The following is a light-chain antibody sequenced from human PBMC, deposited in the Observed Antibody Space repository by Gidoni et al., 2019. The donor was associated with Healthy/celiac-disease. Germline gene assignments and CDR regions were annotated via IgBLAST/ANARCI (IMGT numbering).Light chain of an antibody. CDR2: GAS. CDR1: QSVSSSY. J-gene: IGKJ1*01. CDR3: QQYGSSPQT. V-gene: IGKV3-20*01. Sequence: DIVLTQSPGTLSLSPGERATLSCRASQSVSSSYLAWYQQKPGQAPRLLIYGASSRATGIPDRFSGSGSGTDFTLTLSRLEPEDFAVYYCQQYGSSPQTFGQGTKVEIK.